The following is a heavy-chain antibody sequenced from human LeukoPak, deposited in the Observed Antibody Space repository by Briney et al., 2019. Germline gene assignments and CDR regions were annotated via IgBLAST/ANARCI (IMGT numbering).Heavy chain of an antibody. D-gene: IGHD6-19*01. CDR1: GGSISSYY. Sequence: SETLSLTCTVSGGSISSYYWSWIRQPPGKGLEWIGYIYYSGSINYNPSLKSRVTISVDTSKNQFSLKLSSVTAADTAVYYCARAPAVAGHFDYWGQGTLVTVSS. J-gene: IGHJ4*02. CDR3: ARAPAVAGHFDY. V-gene: IGHV4-59*01. CDR2: IYYSGSI.